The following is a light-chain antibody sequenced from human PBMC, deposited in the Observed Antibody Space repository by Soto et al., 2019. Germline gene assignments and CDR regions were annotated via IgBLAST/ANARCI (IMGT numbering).Light chain of an antibody. V-gene: IGLV2-8*01. CDR3: KSYAGSNTYV. CDR1: KNDIGVYDF. J-gene: IGLJ1*01. Sequence: QSVLTQPPSASGSPGQSVTISCTGTKNDIGVYDFVSWYQHHPGKAPRLIIYEVVQRPSGVPDRFSGSKSGNTASLTVSGLQAADEAHYFCKSYAGSNTYVFGRGTKVTVL. CDR2: EVV.